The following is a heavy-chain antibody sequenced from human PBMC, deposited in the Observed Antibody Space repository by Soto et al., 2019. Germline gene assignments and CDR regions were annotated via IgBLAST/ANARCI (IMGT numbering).Heavy chain of an antibody. CDR1: GYTFTSYD. CDR2: MNPNSGNT. V-gene: IGHV1-8*01. Sequence: QVQLVQSGAEVKKPGASVKVSCKASGYTFTSYDINWVRQATGQGLEWMGWMNPNSGNTGYAPKFQGRVTTTRNTSISTAYMELSSLRSDDTAVYYCARVATYYDSSRYYRVNQIDYWGQGTLVTVSS. CDR3: ARVATYYDSSRYYRVNQIDY. J-gene: IGHJ4*02. D-gene: IGHD3-22*01.